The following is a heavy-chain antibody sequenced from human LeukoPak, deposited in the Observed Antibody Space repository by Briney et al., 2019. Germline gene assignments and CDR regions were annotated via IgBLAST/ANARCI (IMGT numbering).Heavy chain of an antibody. D-gene: IGHD3-22*01. CDR3: ARGGSYDGKLMD. CDR2: IYYSGST. V-gene: IGHV4-59*01. CDR1: GGSISSYY. J-gene: IGHJ4*02. Sequence: SETLSLTCTVSGGSISSYYWSWIRQPPGKGLEWIGYIYYSGSTNYNPSLKGRVTISVDTSKDQFSLKLSSVTAADTAVYYCARGGSYDGKLMDWGQGTLVTVSS.